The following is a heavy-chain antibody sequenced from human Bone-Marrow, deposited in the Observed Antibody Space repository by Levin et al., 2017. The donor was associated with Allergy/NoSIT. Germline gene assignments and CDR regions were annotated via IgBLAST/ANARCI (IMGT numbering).Heavy chain of an antibody. CDR3: ARGDDFWSGHLEEQLVDY. V-gene: IGHV1-8*01. J-gene: IGHJ4*02. D-gene: IGHD3-3*01. CDR1: GYTFTSYD. CDR2: MNPNSGNT. Sequence: ASVKVSCKASGYTFTSYDINWVRQATGQGLEWMGWMNPNSGNTGYAQKFQGRVTMTRNTSISTAYMELSSLRSEDTAVYYCARGDDFWSGHLEEQLVDYWGQGTLVTVSS.